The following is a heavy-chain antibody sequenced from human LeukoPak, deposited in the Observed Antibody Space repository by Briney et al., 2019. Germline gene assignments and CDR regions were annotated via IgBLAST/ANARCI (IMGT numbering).Heavy chain of an antibody. J-gene: IGHJ4*02. D-gene: IGHD2-15*01. CDR1: GYTFTSYA. CDR3: ASITLISPYCSGGSCYGPIDY. V-gene: IGHV1-3*01. CDR2: INAGHGNT. Sequence: GASVKVSCKASGYTFTSYAMHWVRQAPGQRLEWMGWINAGHGNTKYSQKFQGRVTITRDTSASTAYMELSSLRSEDTAVYYCASITLISPYCSGGSCYGPIDYWGQGTLVTVSS.